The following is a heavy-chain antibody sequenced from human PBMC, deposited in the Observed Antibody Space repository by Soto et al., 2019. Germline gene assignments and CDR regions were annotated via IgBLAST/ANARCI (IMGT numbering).Heavy chain of an antibody. CDR3: AKDIRFLAWLVP. D-gene: IGHD3-3*01. J-gene: IGHJ5*02. Sequence: GGSLRLPCSASGFTYSCYAMSWIRQAPGKRLELVALISRSGGSTYYADSVKGRSTISRDNSKNTLYLQMNSLRAEDTGVYYWAKDIRFLAWLVPWGQGTQVTVSS. CDR2: ISRSGGST. CDR1: GFTYSCYA. V-gene: IGHV3-23*01.